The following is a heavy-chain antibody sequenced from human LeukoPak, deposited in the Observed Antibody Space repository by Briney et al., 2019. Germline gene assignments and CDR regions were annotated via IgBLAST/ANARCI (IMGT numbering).Heavy chain of an antibody. CDR2: ISGSGGSI. Sequence: SGGSLRLSCAASGFTFSNAWMSWVRQAPGKGLEWVSVISGSGGSIFYADSVKGRFTISRDNSKNTLYLQMNSLRAEDTAVYYCVKDHSGGYRTVTIDYWGQGALVTVSS. D-gene: IGHD5-12*01. CDR3: VKDHSGGYRTVTIDY. J-gene: IGHJ4*02. CDR1: GFTFSNAW. V-gene: IGHV3-23*01.